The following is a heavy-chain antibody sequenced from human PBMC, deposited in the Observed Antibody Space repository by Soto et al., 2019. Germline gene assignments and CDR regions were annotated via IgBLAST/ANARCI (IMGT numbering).Heavy chain of an antibody. Sequence: ESGGGVVQPGRSLRLSCAASGFTFSSYGMHWVRQAPGKGLEWVAVISYDGSNKYYADSVKGRFTISRDNSKNTLYLQMNSLRAEDTAVYYCATSTGYTIGTPFDYWGQGTLVTVSS. V-gene: IGHV3-30*03. J-gene: IGHJ4*02. CDR1: GFTFSSYG. CDR2: ISYDGSNK. CDR3: ATSTGYTIGTPFDY. D-gene: IGHD3-16*01.